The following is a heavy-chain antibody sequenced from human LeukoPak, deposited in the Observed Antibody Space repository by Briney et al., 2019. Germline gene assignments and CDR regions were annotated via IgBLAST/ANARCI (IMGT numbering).Heavy chain of an antibody. V-gene: IGHV1-2*02. CDR1: GFTFTGYY. J-gene: IGHJ6*03. CDR3: AIDYYYGSGSYTPYYYYMDV. Sequence: ASVMVSCKASGFTFTGYYMHWVRQAPGQGLEWMGWINPNSGGTNYAQKFQGRVTMTRDTSISTAYMELSRLRSDDTAVYYCAIDYYYGSGSYTPYYYYMDVWGKGTTVTISS. D-gene: IGHD3-10*01. CDR2: INPNSGGT.